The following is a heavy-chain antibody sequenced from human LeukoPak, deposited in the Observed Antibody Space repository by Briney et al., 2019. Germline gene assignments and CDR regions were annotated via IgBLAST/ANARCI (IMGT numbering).Heavy chain of an antibody. CDR1: GFTFSSYW. D-gene: IGHD6-13*01. V-gene: IGHV3-7*01. CDR3: ARGMYSSSWFPRTHYYYYGMDV. CDR2: IKQDGSEK. Sequence: GGSLRLSCAASGFTFSSYWMSWVRQAPGKGLEWVANIKQDGSEKYYVDSVKGRFTISRDNAKNSLYLQMNSLRAEDTAVYYCARGMYSSSWFPRTHYYYYGMDVWGQGTTVTVSS. J-gene: IGHJ6*02.